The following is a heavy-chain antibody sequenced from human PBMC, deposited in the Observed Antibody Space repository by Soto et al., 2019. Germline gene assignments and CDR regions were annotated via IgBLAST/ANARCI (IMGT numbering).Heavy chain of an antibody. Sequence: SGGSLRLSCTASGFTFSNFNINWVRQAPGKGLEWISYISSSSTTIYYADSVKGRFTISRDNAKNSLYLQMNSLRDEDTAVYYCARETSTYYYDSSSYVGFDYWGQGTLVTVSS. CDR3: ARETSTYYYDSSSYVGFDY. J-gene: IGHJ4*02. V-gene: IGHV3-48*02. CDR2: ISSSSTTI. CDR1: GFTFSNFN. D-gene: IGHD3-22*01.